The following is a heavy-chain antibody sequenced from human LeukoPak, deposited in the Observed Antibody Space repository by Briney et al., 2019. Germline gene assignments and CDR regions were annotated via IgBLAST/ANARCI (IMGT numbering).Heavy chain of an antibody. Sequence: GGSLRLSCAASGFTFDDYAMHWVRQAPGKGLEWVSGISWNSGSIGYADSVKGRFTISRDNAKNSLYLQMNSLRAEDTALYYCAKAVTAGYSSSPDYWGQGTLVTVSS. J-gene: IGHJ4*02. CDR1: GFTFDDYA. V-gene: IGHV3-9*01. D-gene: IGHD6-13*01. CDR3: AKAVTAGYSSSPDY. CDR2: ISWNSGSI.